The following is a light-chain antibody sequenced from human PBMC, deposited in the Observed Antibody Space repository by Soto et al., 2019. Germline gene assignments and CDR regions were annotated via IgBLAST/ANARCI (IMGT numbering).Light chain of an antibody. CDR1: QTISNY. Sequence: DIQMTQSPSSLSASVGDRVTITSRASQTISNYLNWYQQKPGKAPKLLIYSASSLQSGVPSRFSGSGSGTDFTLTISDLQPEDFASYYCQQSYSIPWTFGQGTNMEIK. V-gene: IGKV1-39*01. CDR3: QQSYSIPWT. J-gene: IGKJ1*01. CDR2: SAS.